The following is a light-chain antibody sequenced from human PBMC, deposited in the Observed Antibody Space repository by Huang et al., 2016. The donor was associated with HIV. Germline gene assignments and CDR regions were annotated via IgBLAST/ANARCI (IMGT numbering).Light chain of an antibody. CDR3: QQYALSPWT. J-gene: IGKJ1*01. V-gene: IGKV3-20*01. Sequence: EIVLTQSPGTLSLSPGQRLTLSCMASQTVSNDYLAWYQQKPGQSPRLLIYAASTRAAGIPDRFSGSGSATDFILTVSRLEPEDSAVYYCQQYALSPWTFGHGTKVEI. CDR1: QTVSNDY. CDR2: AAS.